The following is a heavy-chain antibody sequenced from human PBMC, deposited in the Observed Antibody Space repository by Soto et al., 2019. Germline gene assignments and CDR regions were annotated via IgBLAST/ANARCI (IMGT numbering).Heavy chain of an antibody. Sequence: VQMLESGGGLVQPGGSLRLSCVASGFSFSSGYAMSWVRQAPGKGLEWVSSIVGVGGTTYFANSVKGRFTISRDNSRNTLYLQMSSLIADDTALYYWAKHWGGPPYFYAMDVWGQGTTVTVSS. D-gene: IGHD7-27*01. CDR3: AKHWGGPPYFYAMDV. V-gene: IGHV3-23*01. J-gene: IGHJ6*02. CDR1: GFSFSSGYA. CDR2: IVGVGGTT.